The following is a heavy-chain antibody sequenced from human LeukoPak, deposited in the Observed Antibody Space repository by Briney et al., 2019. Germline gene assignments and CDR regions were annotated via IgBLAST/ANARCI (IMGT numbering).Heavy chain of an antibody. CDR3: ASPAGTIYYFDY. D-gene: IGHD4-17*01. CDR2: T. Sequence: TGYADSVKGRFTISRDNAKNSLYLQMNGLRAEDTAVYYCASPAGTIYYFDYWGQGTLVTVSS. V-gene: IGHV3-20*03. J-gene: IGHJ4*02.